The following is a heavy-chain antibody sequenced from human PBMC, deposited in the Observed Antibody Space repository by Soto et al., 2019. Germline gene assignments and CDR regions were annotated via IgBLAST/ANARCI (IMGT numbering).Heavy chain of an antibody. CDR2: IWYDGSNK. CDR3: ARDKNWDIVVVPVNEPDYYYYMDV. V-gene: IGHV3-33*01. Sequence: QVQLVESGGGVVQPGRSLRLSCAASGFTFSSYGMHWVRQAPGKGLEWVAVIWYDGSNKYYADSVKGRFTISRDNSKNTLYLQMNSLRAEDTAVYYCARDKNWDIVVVPVNEPDYYYYMDVWGKGTTVTVSS. CDR1: GFTFSSYG. D-gene: IGHD2-2*01. J-gene: IGHJ6*03.